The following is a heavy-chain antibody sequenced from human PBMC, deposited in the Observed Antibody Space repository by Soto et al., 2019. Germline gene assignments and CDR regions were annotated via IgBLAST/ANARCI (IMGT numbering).Heavy chain of an antibody. CDR3: AKGAIEDYYESSGYYNY. J-gene: IGHJ4*02. D-gene: IGHD3-22*01. Sequence: PGGSLRLSCAASGFTFSTYGMHWVRQAPGKGLKWVSTISGSGGGTYHADSVKGRFTISRDNMKNTLYLQMSSLRADDTAVYYCAKGAIEDYYESSGYYNYWGQGTQVTVSS. CDR1: GFTFSTYG. V-gene: IGHV3-23*01. CDR2: ISGSGGGT.